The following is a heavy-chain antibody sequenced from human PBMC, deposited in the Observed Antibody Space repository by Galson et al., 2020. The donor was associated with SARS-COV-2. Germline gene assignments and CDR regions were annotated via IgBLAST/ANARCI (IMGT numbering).Heavy chain of an antibody. CDR3: AKEGNRYILQH. CDR1: GLTFSHYG. CDR2: IWSDGSKE. J-gene: IGHJ1*01. Sequence: GGSLRLSCVASGLTFSHYGMHWVRQAPGKGLEWVAIIWSDGSKEVYADSVKGRFTISRDNAKNTLYLQMNSLRAEDSAVYYCAKEGNRYILQHWGQGALVIVSS. V-gene: IGHV3-33*03. D-gene: IGHD5-12*01.